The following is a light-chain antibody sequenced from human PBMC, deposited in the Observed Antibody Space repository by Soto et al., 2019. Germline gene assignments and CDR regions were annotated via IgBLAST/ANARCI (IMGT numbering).Light chain of an antibody. Sequence: EIVLNQSPCTLPLSLRERATLXXRARQSVRSTYVAGYQQKPGQAPRVXIDGTSSRATGIPDRFSGSGAGTEFTLTISRLEPEDFAVYYCQQYATSPWAFGQGTKVDIK. CDR1: QSVRSTY. CDR2: GTS. J-gene: IGKJ1*01. V-gene: IGKV3-20*01. CDR3: QQYATSPWA.